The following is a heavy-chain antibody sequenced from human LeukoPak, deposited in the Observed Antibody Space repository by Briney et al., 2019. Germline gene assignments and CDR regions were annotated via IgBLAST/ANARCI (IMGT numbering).Heavy chain of an antibody. CDR2: ISGSGGGT. CDR1: GFTFSSYG. D-gene: IGHD3-9*01. J-gene: IGHJ4*02. V-gene: IGHV3-23*01. CDR3: AKDNEVLRYFDWLVY. Sequence: GGSLRLSCAASGFTFSSYGMSWVRQAPGKGLEWVSAISGSGGGTYYADSVKGRFTISRDNSKNTLYLQMNSLRAEDTAVYYCAKDNEVLRYFDWLVYWGQGTLVTVSS.